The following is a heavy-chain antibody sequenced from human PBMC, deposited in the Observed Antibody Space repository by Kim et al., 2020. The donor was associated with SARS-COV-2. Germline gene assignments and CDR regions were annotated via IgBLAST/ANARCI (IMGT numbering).Heavy chain of an antibody. V-gene: IGHV3-21*01. D-gene: IGHD3-9*01. CDR1: GLTFSSYS. J-gene: IGHJ6*02. CDR3: ARDQEGYYDILTGYYPRYYYYYGMDV. CDR2: ISSSSSYI. Sequence: GGSLRLSCAASGLTFSSYSMNWVRQAPGKGLEWVSSISSSSSYIYYADSVKGRFTISRDNAKNSLYLQMNSLRAGDTAVYYCARDQEGYYDILTGYYPRYYYYYGMDVWGQGTTVTVSS.